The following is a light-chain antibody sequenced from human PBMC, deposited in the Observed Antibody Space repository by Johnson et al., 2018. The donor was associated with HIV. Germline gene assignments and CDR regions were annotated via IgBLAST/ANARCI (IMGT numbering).Light chain of an antibody. CDR1: SSNIGNNY. V-gene: IGLV1-51*01. CDR3: GTWDSSLSAGRV. J-gene: IGLJ1*01. CDR2: DNN. Sequence: HSVLTQPPSVSAAPGQKVTISCSGSSSNIGNNYVSWYQQLPGTAPKLLIYDNNKRPSGIPDRFSGSKSGTSATLGITGLQTGDEGGYYCGTWDSSLSAGRVFGTRTKVTVL.